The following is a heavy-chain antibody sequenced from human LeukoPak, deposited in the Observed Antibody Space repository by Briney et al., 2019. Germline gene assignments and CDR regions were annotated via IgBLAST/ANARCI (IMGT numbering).Heavy chain of an antibody. CDR1: GFTFSSYS. CDR2: ISSSSSTI. Sequence: GGSLRLSCAASGFTFSSYSMNWVRQAPGKGLEWVSYISSSSSTIYYADSVKGRFTISRDNAKNSLYLQMNSLRAEDTAVYYCARARHYYDSSGHPGDAFDIWGQGTMVTVSS. CDR3: ARARHYYDSSGHPGDAFDI. V-gene: IGHV3-48*01. J-gene: IGHJ3*02. D-gene: IGHD3-22*01.